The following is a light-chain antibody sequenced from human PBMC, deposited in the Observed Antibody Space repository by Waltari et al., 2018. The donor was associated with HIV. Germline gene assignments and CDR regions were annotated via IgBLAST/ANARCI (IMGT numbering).Light chain of an antibody. Sequence: QTVVTQEPSFSVSPGGPVRLTCGLTSCPVATDHYPSWYHHTPCQAPHILIYNTDIRSSGVPDRLSGSILGNKAALTITGAQAGDESSYYCVLYMGNGISMFGGGTKLTVL. CDR3: VLYMGNGISM. J-gene: IGLJ3*02. V-gene: IGLV8-61*01. CDR2: NTD. CDR1: SCPVATDHY.